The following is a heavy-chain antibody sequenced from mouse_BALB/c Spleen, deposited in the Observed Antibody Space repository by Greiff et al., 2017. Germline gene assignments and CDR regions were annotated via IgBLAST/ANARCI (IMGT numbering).Heavy chain of an antibody. J-gene: IGHJ2*01. CDR1: GFTFSSYA. D-gene: IGHD1-2*01. CDR3: ARDDYYGYDY. Sequence: EVQRVESGGGLVQPGGSLKLSCAASGFTFSSYAMSWVRQTPDKRLELVATINSNGGSTYYPDSVKGRFTISRDNAKNTLYLQMSSLKSEDTAMYYCARDDYYGYDYWGQGTTLTVSS. V-gene: IGHV5-6-3*01. CDR2: INSNGGST.